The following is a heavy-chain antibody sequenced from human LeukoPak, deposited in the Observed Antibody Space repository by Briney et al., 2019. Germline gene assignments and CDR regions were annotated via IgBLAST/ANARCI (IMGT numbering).Heavy chain of an antibody. CDR2: INHSGST. V-gene: IGHV4-34*01. J-gene: IGHJ6*03. CDR3: ARLGVRGVKRGYYYYMDV. Sequence: PSETLSLTCAVYGGSFSGYYWSWIRQPPGKGLEWIGEINHSGSTIYNPSLKSRVTISVDTSKNQFSLKLSSVTAADTAVYYCARLGVRGVKRGYYYYMDVWGKGTTVTISS. D-gene: IGHD3-10*01. CDR1: GGSFSGYY.